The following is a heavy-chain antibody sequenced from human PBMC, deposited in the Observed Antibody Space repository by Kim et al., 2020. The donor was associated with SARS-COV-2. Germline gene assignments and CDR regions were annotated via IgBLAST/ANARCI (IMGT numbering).Heavy chain of an antibody. CDR1: GFTFSSYG. J-gene: IGHJ4*02. CDR2: ISYDGSNK. CDR3: AKDHYIADIDY. D-gene: IGHD6-13*01. Sequence: GGSLRLSCAASGFTFSSYGMHWVRQAPGKGLEWVAVISYDGSNKYYADSVKGRFTISRDNSKNTLYLQMNSLRAEDTAVYYCAKDHYIADIDYWGQGTLVTVSS. V-gene: IGHV3-30*18.